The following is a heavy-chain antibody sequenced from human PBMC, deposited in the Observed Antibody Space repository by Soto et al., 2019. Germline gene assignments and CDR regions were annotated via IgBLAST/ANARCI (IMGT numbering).Heavy chain of an antibody. Sequence: EVQLVESGGGLVQPGGSLRLFSAASGFTFSSYSMNWVRQAPGKGLEWVSYISSSSSTIYYVDSVKGRFTISRDNAKNSLYLQMNSLRDEDTAVYYCASDRAGAQYGLDVWGQGTTVTVSS. J-gene: IGHJ6*02. CDR2: ISSSSSTI. CDR3: ASDRAGAQYGLDV. CDR1: GFTFSSYS. D-gene: IGHD1-26*01. V-gene: IGHV3-48*02.